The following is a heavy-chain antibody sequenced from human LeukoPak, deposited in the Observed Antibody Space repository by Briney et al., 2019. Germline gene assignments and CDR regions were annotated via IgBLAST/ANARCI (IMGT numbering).Heavy chain of an antibody. CDR1: GGSISDFY. V-gene: IGHV4-34*01. D-gene: IGHD6-13*01. CDR3: ARGGSTWLDLRGDAFDI. J-gene: IGHJ3*02. Sequence: SETLSLTCAVQGGSISDFYWRWIRQSPEKGLEYIGEINHSGVTNYNPSLKSRVTISIDTSTSHFSLKLTSVTAADTAVYYCARGGSTWLDLRGDAFDIWGQGTMVTVSS. CDR2: INHSGVT.